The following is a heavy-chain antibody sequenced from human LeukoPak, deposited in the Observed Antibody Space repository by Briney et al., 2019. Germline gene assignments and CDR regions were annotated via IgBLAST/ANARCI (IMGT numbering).Heavy chain of an antibody. V-gene: IGHV4-4*02. D-gene: IGHD2-2*01. CDR3: ATSEIPGVVPAAIVGAFDI. CDR2: IYHSGTT. Sequence: SGTLSLTCTVSGESIRSSNWWSWVRQSPGKGLEWIGEIYHSGTTNYNPSLKSRVTISFATSTNQFFLDLSPVTAADTAVYYCATSEIPGVVPAAIVGAFDIWGQGTMVTVSS. CDR1: GESIRSSNW. J-gene: IGHJ3*02.